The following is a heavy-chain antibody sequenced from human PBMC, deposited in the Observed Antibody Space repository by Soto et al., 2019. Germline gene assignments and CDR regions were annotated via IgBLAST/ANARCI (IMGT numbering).Heavy chain of an antibody. CDR3: ARYYGGHFDY. CDR2: ISTSGADT. D-gene: IGHD4-17*01. J-gene: IGHJ4*02. V-gene: IGHV3-23*01. CDR1: GFIFSSYG. Sequence: HPGGSLRLSCAASGFIFSSYGMSWVRLPPGQGLEWVSFISTSGADTSYAESVKGRFTVSRDNAKNTLYLQMNSLTAEDTAVYYCARYYGGHFDYWGQGTLVTVSS.